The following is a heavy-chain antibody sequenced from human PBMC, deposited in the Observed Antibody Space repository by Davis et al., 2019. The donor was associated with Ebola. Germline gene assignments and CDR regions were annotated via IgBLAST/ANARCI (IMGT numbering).Heavy chain of an antibody. D-gene: IGHD2-2*01. CDR1: GFTFSSYG. CDR2: ISYDGSNK. Sequence: PGGSLRLSCAASGFTFSSYGMHWVRQAPGKGLEWVAVISYDGSNKYYADSVKGRFTISRDNAKNSLYLQMNSLRAEDTAVYYCARDNCSSTSCYLDYYYGMDVWGQGTTVTVSS. J-gene: IGHJ6*02. CDR3: ARDNCSSTSCYLDYYYGMDV. V-gene: IGHV3-30*03.